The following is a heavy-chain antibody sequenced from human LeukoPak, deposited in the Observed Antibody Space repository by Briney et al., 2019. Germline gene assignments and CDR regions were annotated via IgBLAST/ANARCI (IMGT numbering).Heavy chain of an antibody. V-gene: IGHV1-18*01. D-gene: IGHD3-10*01. J-gene: IGHJ4*02. CDR1: GYTFTSYG. CDR2: ISAYNGNT. CDR3: ARAVRQMVRGVNTQYYFDY. Sequence: ASVKVSCKASGYTFTSYGISWVRQAPGQGLEWMGWISAYNGNTNYAQKLQGRVTMTTDTSTSTAYMELSSLRSEDTAMYYCARAVRQMVRGVNTQYYFDYWGQGALVTVPS.